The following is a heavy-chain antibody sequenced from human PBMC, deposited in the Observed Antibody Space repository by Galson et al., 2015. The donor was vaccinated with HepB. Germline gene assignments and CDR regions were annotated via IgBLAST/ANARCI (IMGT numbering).Heavy chain of an antibody. D-gene: IGHD2-2*02. Sequence: SLRLSCAASGFTFSSYGMHWVRQAPGKGLEWVAVISYDGSNKYYADSVKGRFTISRDNSKNTLYLQMNSLRAEDTAVYYCAKDLPIVVIPAAIMGNYGMDVWGQGTTVTVSS. J-gene: IGHJ6*02. V-gene: IGHV3-30*18. CDR3: AKDLPIVVIPAAIMGNYGMDV. CDR2: ISYDGSNK. CDR1: GFTFSSYG.